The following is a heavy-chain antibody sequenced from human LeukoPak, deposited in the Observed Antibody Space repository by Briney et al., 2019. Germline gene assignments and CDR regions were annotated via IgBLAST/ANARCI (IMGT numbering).Heavy chain of an antibody. Sequence: GGSLRLSCEASGFTFSSYWMHWVRQAPGKGLVWVSRINSDGSSTSYADSVKGRFTISRDNAKNTLYLQMNSLRAEDTAVYYCARRSTVTTDHYYYYYMDVWGKGTTVTVSS. CDR1: GFTFSSYW. J-gene: IGHJ6*03. CDR2: INSDGSST. V-gene: IGHV3-74*01. D-gene: IGHD4-11*01. CDR3: ARRSTVTTDHYYYYYMDV.